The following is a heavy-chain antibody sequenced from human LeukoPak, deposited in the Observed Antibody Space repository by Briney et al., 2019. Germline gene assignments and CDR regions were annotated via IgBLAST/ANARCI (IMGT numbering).Heavy chain of an antibody. CDR3: AKDFRYSGTYTGFDY. CDR1: GFTFRSYA. CDR2: ISASGSAT. J-gene: IGHJ4*02. D-gene: IGHD1-26*01. Sequence: GGSLRLSCAASGFTFRSYAMTWVRQAPGKGLEWVSSISASGSATYCADSVKGRFTISRDNSKNTLSLQMNSLRAEDTAVYYCAKDFRYSGTYTGFDYWGQGTLVTVSS. V-gene: IGHV3-23*01.